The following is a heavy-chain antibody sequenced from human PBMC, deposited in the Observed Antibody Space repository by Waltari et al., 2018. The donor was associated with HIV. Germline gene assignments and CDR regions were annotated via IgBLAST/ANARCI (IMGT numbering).Heavy chain of an antibody. J-gene: IGHJ3*02. CDR1: GFTLDAYP. Sequence: EVQLVESGGGLVQPGRSLRLSCAASGFTLDAYPLHWLRRAPGKGLAWVSGISWNSGSIGDADSVKGRFTISRDNAKNSLYLQMNSLRAEDTALYYCAKGRTDYYYDSSGPGAFDIWGQGTMVTVSS. D-gene: IGHD3-22*01. CDR3: AKGRTDYYYDSSGPGAFDI. CDR2: ISWNSGSI. V-gene: IGHV3-9*01.